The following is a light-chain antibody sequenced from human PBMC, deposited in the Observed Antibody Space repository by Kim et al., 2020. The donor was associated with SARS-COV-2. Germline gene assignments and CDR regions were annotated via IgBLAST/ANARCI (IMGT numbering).Light chain of an antibody. CDR2: GAS. CDR1: QSVSSN. V-gene: IGKV3-15*01. Sequence: SRGERATRSCRASQSVSSNFAWYQQKPGQAPRLLIYGASTRATGIPARFSGSGSGTEFTLTISSLQSEDFAVYYCQQYNNWPPWTFGQGTKVDIK. J-gene: IGKJ1*01. CDR3: QQYNNWPPWT.